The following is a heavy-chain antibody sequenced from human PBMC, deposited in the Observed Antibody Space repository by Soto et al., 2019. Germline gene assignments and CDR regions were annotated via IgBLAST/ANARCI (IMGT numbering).Heavy chain of an antibody. Sequence: QVQLVESGGGVVQPGRSLRLSCAASGFTVSAYTMHWVRQAPGKGLEWVAVISSDGNHKSYTDSVKGRFTISRDTSTNTLYLQRNSLRAGDTAVYYCARWEQPPFAYWGPGTLVTVSS. CDR2: ISSDGNHK. V-gene: IGHV3-30-3*01. J-gene: IGHJ4*02. D-gene: IGHD1-26*01. CDR1: GFTVSAYT. CDR3: ARWEQPPFAY.